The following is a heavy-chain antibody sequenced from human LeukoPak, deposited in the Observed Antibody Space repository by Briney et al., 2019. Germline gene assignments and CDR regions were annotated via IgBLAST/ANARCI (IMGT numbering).Heavy chain of an antibody. CDR2: INHSGST. J-gene: IGHJ4*02. V-gene: IGHV4-34*01. D-gene: IGHD6-6*01. CDR3: ARGRYSSSYYFDY. CDR1: GGSFSGYY. Sequence: PSETLSLTCAVYGGSFSGYYWSWIRQPPGKGLEWIGEINHSGSTNYNPSLKSRVTISVGTSKNQFSLKLSSVTAADTAVYYCARGRYSSSYYFDYWGQGTLVTVSS.